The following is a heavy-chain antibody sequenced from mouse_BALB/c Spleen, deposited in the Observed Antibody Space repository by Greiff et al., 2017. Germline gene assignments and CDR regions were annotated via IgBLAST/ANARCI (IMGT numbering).Heavy chain of an antibody. Sequence: EVQLVESGGGLVQPGGSLRLSCATSGFTFTDYYMSWVRQPPGKALEWLGFIRNKANGYTTEYSASVKGRFTISRDNSQSILYLQMNTLRAEDSATYYCAREGIDYYGSPYAMDYWGQGTSVTVSS. CDR1: GFTFTDYY. D-gene: IGHD1-1*01. CDR2: IRNKANGYTT. CDR3: AREGIDYYGSPYAMDY. J-gene: IGHJ4*01. V-gene: IGHV7-3*02.